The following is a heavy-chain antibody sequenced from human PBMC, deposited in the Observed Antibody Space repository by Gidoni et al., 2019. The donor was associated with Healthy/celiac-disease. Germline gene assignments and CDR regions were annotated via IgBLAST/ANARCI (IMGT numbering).Heavy chain of an antibody. CDR3: ARGRYFDWPTRFY. J-gene: IGHJ4*02. V-gene: IGHV3-33*01. CDR2: IWYDGSNK. CDR1: GFTFSSYG. Sequence: QVQLVESGGGVVQPGSALRLSCAASGFTFSSYGMHWVRQAPGTGLEWVAVIWYDGSNKYYADSVKGRFTISRDNSKNTLYLQMNSLRAEDTAVYYCARGRYFDWPTRFYWGQGTLVTVSS. D-gene: IGHD3-9*01.